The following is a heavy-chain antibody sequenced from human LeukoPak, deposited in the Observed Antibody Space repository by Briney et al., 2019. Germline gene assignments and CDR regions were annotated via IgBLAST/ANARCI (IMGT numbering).Heavy chain of an antibody. CDR3: ARHALIGTTPFDY. CDR1: GYSFISFY. V-gene: IGHV1-46*01. Sequence: ASVKVSCKASGYSFISFYIHWVRQAPGQGLEWMGVINPSGGSTAYAQQFQGRVTMTRDTSTSTVYMELSSLRSEDTAVYYCARHALIGTTPFDYWGQGTLVTVSS. J-gene: IGHJ4*02. CDR2: INPSGGST. D-gene: IGHD1-20*01.